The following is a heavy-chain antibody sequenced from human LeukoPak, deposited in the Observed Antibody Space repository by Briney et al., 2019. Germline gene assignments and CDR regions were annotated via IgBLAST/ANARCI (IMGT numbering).Heavy chain of an antibody. CDR3: AKDQWLVPDY. CDR2: IRYDGSNK. J-gene: IGHJ4*02. CDR1: GFTFSSYG. V-gene: IGHV3-30*02. Sequence: GGSLRLSCAASGFTFSSYGMHWVRQAPGKGLEWVAFIRYDGSNKYYADSVKGRFTIPRDNSKNTLYLQMNSLRAEDTAVYYCAKDQWLVPDYWGQGTLVTVSS. D-gene: IGHD6-19*01.